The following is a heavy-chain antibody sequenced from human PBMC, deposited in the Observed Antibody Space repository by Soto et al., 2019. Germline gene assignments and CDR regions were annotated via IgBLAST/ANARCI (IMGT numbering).Heavy chain of an antibody. J-gene: IGHJ4*02. CDR1: GFTFRRHA. V-gene: IGHV3-30-3*01. CDR2: ISRDGSNE. CDR3: ARSRNGGVADSFDY. Sequence: QVQLVASGGGVVQQGRSLTLSCEASGFTFRRHAIHWVRQAPGKGLEWVAVISRDGSNEYYEDSVKGRFTISRDNSKNTLYLQLNSLRREDTAVYYCARSRNGGVADSFDYWGQGTLVTVSS. D-gene: IGHD3-10*01.